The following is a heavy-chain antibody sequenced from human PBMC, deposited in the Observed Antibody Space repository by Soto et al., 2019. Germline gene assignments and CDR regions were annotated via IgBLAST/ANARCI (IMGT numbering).Heavy chain of an antibody. CDR3: STRAYDTNGYYRFDP. D-gene: IGHD3-22*01. V-gene: IGHV4-34*01. CDR1: GGSFSGHS. CDR2: INHSGRV. J-gene: IGHJ5*01. Sequence: KPSETLFLTCAVYGGSFSGHSWTWIRQSPGKGLEWIGDINHSGRVNYSPSLKSRVTISLDTSKNQFSLTLSAVTAADTAMYYCSTRAYDTNGYYRFDPWGQGTLVTVSS.